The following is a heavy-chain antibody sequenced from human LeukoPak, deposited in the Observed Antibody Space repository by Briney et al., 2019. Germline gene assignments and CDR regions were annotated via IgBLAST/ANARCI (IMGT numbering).Heavy chain of an antibody. CDR1: GGSVSSGSYY. CDR3: ARARVRSEYCSGGSCYPITPWDY. Sequence: SETLSLTCTVSGGSVSSGSYYWSWLRQSPGKGLEWIGYIYYSGSTNYNPSLKSRVTISVDTSKNQFSLKLSSVTAADTAVYYCARARVRSEYCSGGSCYPITPWDYWGQGTLVTVSS. V-gene: IGHV4-61*01. CDR2: IYYSGST. D-gene: IGHD2-15*01. J-gene: IGHJ4*02.